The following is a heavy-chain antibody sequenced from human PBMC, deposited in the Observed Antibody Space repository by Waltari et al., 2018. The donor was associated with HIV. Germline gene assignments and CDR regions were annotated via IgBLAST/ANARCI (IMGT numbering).Heavy chain of an antibody. CDR1: GGSISSSNW. J-gene: IGHJ5*02. Sequence: QVQLQESGPGLVKPSGTLSLTCAVSGGSISSSNWWSWVRPPPGQGLEWIGEIYHSGSTNYNPSLKSRVTISVDKSKNQFSLKLSSVTAADTAVYYCARQGGRLLGYCSGGSCYTNWFDPWGQGTLVTVSS. D-gene: IGHD2-15*01. CDR3: ARQGGRLLGYCSGGSCYTNWFDP. V-gene: IGHV4-4*02. CDR2: IYHSGST.